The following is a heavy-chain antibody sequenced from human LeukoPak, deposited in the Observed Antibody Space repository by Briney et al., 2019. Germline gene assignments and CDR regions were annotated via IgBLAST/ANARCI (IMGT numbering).Heavy chain of an antibody. Sequence: PSETLSLTCTVSGYSISSGYYWGWIRQPPGKGLEWIGSIYYSGSTYYNPSLKSRVTISVDTSKNQFSLKLSSVTAADTAVYYCARGRSRGRSFDWLDALDVWGQGTMVIVS. CDR2: IYYSGST. J-gene: IGHJ3*01. D-gene: IGHD3-9*01. CDR3: ARGRSRGRSFDWLDALDV. V-gene: IGHV4-38-2*02. CDR1: GYSISSGYY.